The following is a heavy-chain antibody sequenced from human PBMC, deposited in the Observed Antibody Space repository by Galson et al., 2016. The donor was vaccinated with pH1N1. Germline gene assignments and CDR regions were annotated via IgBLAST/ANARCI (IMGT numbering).Heavy chain of an antibody. J-gene: IGHJ1*01. D-gene: IGHD6-13*01. V-gene: IGHV1-69*10. CDR2: IIPIVGMA. Sequence: SVKVSCKASGGTFSSYGISWVRQAPGQGLEWMGGIIPIVGMANYAQKFQGIVTMTADISTTTAYMELSSLRSEDTAVYYCATCYSSSWYHQYFQHWGQGSLVTVSS. CDR3: ATCYSSSWYHQYFQH. CDR1: GGTFSSYG.